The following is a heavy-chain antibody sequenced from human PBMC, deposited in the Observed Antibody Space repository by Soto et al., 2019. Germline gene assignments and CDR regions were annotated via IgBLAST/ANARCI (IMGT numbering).Heavy chain of an antibody. CDR2: IYYSGST. J-gene: IGHJ4*02. CDR1: GGSISSSSYY. D-gene: IGHD3-22*01. CDR3: ARSRWHYYDSSGYYSGTFDY. Sequence: LSLTCTVSGGSISSSSYYWGWIRQPPGKGLEWIGSIYYSGSTYYNPSLKSRVTISVDTSKNQFSLKLSSVTAADTAVYYCARSRWHYYDSSGYYSGTFDYWGQGTLVTVSS. V-gene: IGHV4-39*01.